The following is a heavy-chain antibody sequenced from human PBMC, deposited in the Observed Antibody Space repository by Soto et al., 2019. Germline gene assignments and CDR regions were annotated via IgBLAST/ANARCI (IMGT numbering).Heavy chain of an antibody. CDR3: ARTFGVLRLYTDGVDY. Sequence: QVQLVESGGGVVQPGRSLRLSCAASGFTFSSYAMHWVRQAPGKGLEWGAVISYDGSNKYYADSVKGRFTISRDNSKNTLYLQMNSLRAEDTAVYYCARTFGVLRLYTDGVDYWGQGTLVTVSS. CDR1: GFTFSSYA. CDR2: ISYDGSNK. J-gene: IGHJ4*02. D-gene: IGHD3-16*01. V-gene: IGHV3-30-3*01.